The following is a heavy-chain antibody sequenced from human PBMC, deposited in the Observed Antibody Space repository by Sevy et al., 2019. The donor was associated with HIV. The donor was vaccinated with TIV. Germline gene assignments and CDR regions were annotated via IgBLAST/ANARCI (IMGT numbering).Heavy chain of an antibody. J-gene: IGHJ4*02. D-gene: IGHD2-15*01. CDR3: ARVRSRYTYCRASAY. CDR1: GFSFSDYY. Sequence: GGSLRLSCAASGFSFSDYYMSWVRQAPGKGLEWLAYISGSGGTIYYADSVKGRFTISRDNAKNSLYLQMNSLRAEDTAVYYSARVRSRYTYCRASAYWGQGTLVTGSS. V-gene: IGHV3-11*01. CDR2: ISGSGGTI.